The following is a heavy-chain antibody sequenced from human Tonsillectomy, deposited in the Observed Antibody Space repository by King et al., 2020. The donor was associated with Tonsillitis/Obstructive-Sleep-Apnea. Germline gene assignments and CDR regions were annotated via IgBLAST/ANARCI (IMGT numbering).Heavy chain of an antibody. Sequence: VQLVESGGGLVQPGGSLRLSCAASGFTVSGNYMTWVRQAPGKGLEWVSIIYSGGSTYYADSVKGRFTISRDNSKNTLYLQMNSLRAEDTAVYYCARDLYSSSPVGNRFDPWGQGTLVTVSS. J-gene: IGHJ5*02. V-gene: IGHV3-66*01. D-gene: IGHD6-13*01. CDR1: GFTVSGNY. CDR3: ARDLYSSSPVGNRFDP. CDR2: IYSGGST.